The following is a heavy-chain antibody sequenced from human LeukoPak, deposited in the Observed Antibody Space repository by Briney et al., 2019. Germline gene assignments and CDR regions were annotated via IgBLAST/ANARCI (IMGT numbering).Heavy chain of an antibody. CDR2: ISGSGGST. D-gene: IGHD3-16*01. V-gene: IGHV3-23*01. Sequence: PGGSLRLSCAASGFTFSSYAMSWVRQDPGKGRGWVSAISGSGGSTYYADSVKGRFTISRDNSKNTLFLQMSSLRAEDTAVYYCAKGRGSGTWAKDYWGQGTLVTVSS. J-gene: IGHJ4*02. CDR1: GFTFSSYA. CDR3: AKGRGSGTWAKDY.